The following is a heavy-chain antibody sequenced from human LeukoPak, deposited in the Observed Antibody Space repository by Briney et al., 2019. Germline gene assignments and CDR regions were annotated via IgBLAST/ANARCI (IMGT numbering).Heavy chain of an antibody. Sequence: SETLSLNCAVSGGSISSYYWSWIRKPPGKELEWIGYIYYSGSTNYNPSLKSRVTISVDTSKKQFSLKLSSVTAADTAVYYCARGAAPYYFDYWGQGTLVTVSS. CDR3: ARGAAPYYFDY. CDR2: IYYSGST. D-gene: IGHD6-25*01. J-gene: IGHJ4*02. CDR1: GGSISSYY. V-gene: IGHV4-59*01.